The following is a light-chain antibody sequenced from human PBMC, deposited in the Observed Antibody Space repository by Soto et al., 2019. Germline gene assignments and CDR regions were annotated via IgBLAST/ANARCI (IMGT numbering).Light chain of an antibody. CDR3: QQRSKWRT. Sequence: EFVLTQSPDTLSLPPGERATLSCRASQSVSGYLAWFQQKPGQAPRLLIYDASKRATGIPARFSGSGFGTDYTLTISSLEPEDFAVYYCQQRSKWRTFGQGTKVDTK. CDR1: QSVSGY. CDR2: DAS. J-gene: IGKJ1*01. V-gene: IGKV3-11*01.